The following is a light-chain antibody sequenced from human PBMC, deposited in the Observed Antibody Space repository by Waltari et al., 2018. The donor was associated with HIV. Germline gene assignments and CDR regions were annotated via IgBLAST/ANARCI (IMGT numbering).Light chain of an antibody. CDR1: NHNIAPGSD. J-gene: IGLJ2*01. CDR3: QSYDSSLSGVV. V-gene: IGLV1-40*01. CDR2: GNR. Sequence: QSVLTQPPSVSGAPGPRVTISRPRNNHNIAPGSDVIHYQQLPGTAPTLLIYGNRNRPSGVPDRFSGSKSGTSASLAITGLQAEDEADYYCQSYDSSLSGVVFGGGTRLTVL.